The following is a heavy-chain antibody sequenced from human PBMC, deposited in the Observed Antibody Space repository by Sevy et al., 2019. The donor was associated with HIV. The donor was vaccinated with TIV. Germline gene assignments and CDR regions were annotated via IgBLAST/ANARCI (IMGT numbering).Heavy chain of an antibody. J-gene: IGHJ3*02. V-gene: IGHV3-23*01. CDR3: AKDLRSLVAVVTPGGDFEI. CDR2: ISDIGGST. CDR1: GFTFSSYV. Sequence: GGSLRLSCAASGFTFSSYVMSWVRQAPGKGLEWVSSISDIGGSTYYTDSVKGRFTISRDNSKNTLYLQMNSLRAEDTAVYYCAKDLRSLVAVVTPGGDFEIWGQGTMVTVSS. D-gene: IGHD2-21*02.